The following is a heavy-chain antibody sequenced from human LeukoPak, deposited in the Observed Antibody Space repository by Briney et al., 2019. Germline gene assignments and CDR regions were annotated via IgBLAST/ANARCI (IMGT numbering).Heavy chain of an antibody. CDR3: ASIHDYGDY. CDR1: GGSISSGGYS. J-gene: IGHJ4*02. D-gene: IGHD5-18*01. Sequence: SETLSLTCAVSGGSISSGGYSWSWIRQPPWKGLEWIGYIYHSGSTYYNPSLKSRVTISVDRSKNQFSLKLSSVTAADTAVYYCASIHDYGDYWGQGTLVTVSS. V-gene: IGHV4-30-2*01. CDR2: IYHSGST.